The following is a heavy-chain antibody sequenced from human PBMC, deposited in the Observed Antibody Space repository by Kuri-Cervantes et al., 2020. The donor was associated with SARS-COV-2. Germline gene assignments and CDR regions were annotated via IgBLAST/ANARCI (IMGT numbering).Heavy chain of an antibody. Sequence: SVKVSCKASGGTFSSYAISWVRQAPGQGLEWMGGIIPIFGTANYAQKFQGRVTITANKSTSTAYMELSSLRSEDTAVYYCERDRGEQWLVSHYYYYGMDVWGQGTTVTVSS. CDR3: ERDRGEQWLVSHYYYYGMDV. V-gene: IGHV1-69*06. J-gene: IGHJ6*02. CDR1: GGTFSSYA. CDR2: IIPIFGTA. D-gene: IGHD6-19*01.